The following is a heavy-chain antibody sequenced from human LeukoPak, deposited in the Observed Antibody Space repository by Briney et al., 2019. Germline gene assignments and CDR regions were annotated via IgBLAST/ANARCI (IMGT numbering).Heavy chain of an antibody. Sequence: PGRSLRLSCAASGFTFDDYAMHWVRQAPGKGLEWVSGISWNSGSIGYADSVKGRFTISRDNAKNSLYLQMNSLRAEDTALYYCAKDLDKAMEFDYWGQGTLVTVSS. CDR2: ISWNSGSI. J-gene: IGHJ4*02. CDR1: GFTFDDYA. D-gene: IGHD5-18*01. V-gene: IGHV3-9*01. CDR3: AKDLDKAMEFDY.